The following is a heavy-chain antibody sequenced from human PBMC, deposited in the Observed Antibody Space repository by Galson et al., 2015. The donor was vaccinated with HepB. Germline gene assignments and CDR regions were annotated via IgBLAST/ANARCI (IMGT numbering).Heavy chain of an antibody. Sequence: LRLSCAASGFTFSSYSMNWVRQAPGKGLEWVSSISSSSSYIYYADSVKGRFTISRDNAKNSLYLQMNSLRAEDTAVYYCARGNGRTQSTDWFDPWGQGTLVTVSS. J-gene: IGHJ5*02. CDR1: GFTFSSYS. D-gene: IGHD2-15*01. CDR2: ISSSSSYI. V-gene: IGHV3-21*01. CDR3: ARGNGRTQSTDWFDP.